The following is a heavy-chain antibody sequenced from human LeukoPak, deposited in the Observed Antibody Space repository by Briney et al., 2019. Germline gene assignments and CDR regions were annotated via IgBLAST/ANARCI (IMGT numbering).Heavy chain of an antibody. J-gene: IGHJ5*02. CDR2: INPSGGST. CDR3: ARDPSYYGSGRVVNWFDP. V-gene: IGHV1-46*01. CDR1: GYTFTSYY. Sequence: ASVKVSCKASGYTFTSYYMHWVRQAPGQGLEWMGIINPSGGSTSYAQKFQGRVTMTRDTSISTAYMELSRLRSDDTAVYYYARDPSYYGSGRVVNWFDPWGQGTLVTVSS. D-gene: IGHD3-10*01.